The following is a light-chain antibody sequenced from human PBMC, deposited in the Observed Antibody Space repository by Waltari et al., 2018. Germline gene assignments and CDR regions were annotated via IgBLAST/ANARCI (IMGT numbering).Light chain of an antibody. CDR3: CAYAGTPRVV. CDR1: NTDIGRSNL. V-gene: IGLV2-23*02. Sequence: QSALTQPASVAGSPGKSITIPCTGSNTDIGRSNLASWYQQHPGKAPKVIIFEVNKRPSGVSNRFSGSKSGNTASLTVAERHPEDEADYYCCAYAGTPRVVFGGRTKLTGL. J-gene: IGLJ2*01. CDR2: EVN.